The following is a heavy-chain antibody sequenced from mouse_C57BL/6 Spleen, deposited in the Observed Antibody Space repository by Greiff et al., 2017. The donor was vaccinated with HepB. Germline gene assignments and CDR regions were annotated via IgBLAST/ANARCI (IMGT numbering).Heavy chain of an antibody. D-gene: IGHD1-1*01. CDR3: FHYYGSSWYFDV. Sequence: VQLQQSGAELVRPGASVKLSCTASGFNIKDDYMHWVKQRPEQGLEWIGWIDPENGDTEYASKFQGKATITADTSSNTAYLQLSSLTSEDTAVYYCFHYYGSSWYFDVWGTGTTVTVSS. CDR1: GFNIKDDY. J-gene: IGHJ1*03. CDR2: IDPENGDT. V-gene: IGHV14-4*01.